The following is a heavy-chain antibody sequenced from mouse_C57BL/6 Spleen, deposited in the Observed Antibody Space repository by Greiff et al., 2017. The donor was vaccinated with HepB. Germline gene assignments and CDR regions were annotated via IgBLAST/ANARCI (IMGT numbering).Heavy chain of an antibody. CDR3: ARWIYDYDGWYFDV. CDR2: IYPGSGST. Sequence: QVQLKQPGAELVKPGASVKMSCKASGYTFTSYWITWVKQRPGQGLEWIGDIYPGSGSTNYNEKFKSKATLTVDTSSSTAYMQLSSLTSEDSAVYYCARWIYDYDGWYFDVWGAGTTVTVSS. CDR1: GYTFTSYW. D-gene: IGHD2-4*01. J-gene: IGHJ1*01. V-gene: IGHV1-55*01.